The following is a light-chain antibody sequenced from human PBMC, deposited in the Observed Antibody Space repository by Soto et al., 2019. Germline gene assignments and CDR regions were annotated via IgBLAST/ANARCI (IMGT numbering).Light chain of an antibody. CDR2: GAS. V-gene: IGKV3-15*01. Sequence: EIVLTQPPGTLSLSPGEGATLSCRASQSISSNFLAWYQQKRGQAPRLLIYGASTRATDMPGRFSGRGSGTEFTLTISSLQSEDFAVYYCQQYRNWPRTFGQGTKVDIK. J-gene: IGKJ1*01. CDR3: QQYRNWPRT. CDR1: QSISSNF.